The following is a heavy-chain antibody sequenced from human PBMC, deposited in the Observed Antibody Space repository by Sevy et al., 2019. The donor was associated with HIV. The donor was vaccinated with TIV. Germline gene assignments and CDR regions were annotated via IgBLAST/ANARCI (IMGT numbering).Heavy chain of an antibody. V-gene: IGHV3-73*01. Sequence: GGSLRLSCAASGFTFSGSAMHWVRQASGKGLEWVGRIRSKANSYAIAYAASVKGRFTISRDDSKNTAYLQMNSLKTEDTAVYYCTSLFYVGANDAFDIRGQGTMVTVSS. D-gene: IGHD1-26*01. CDR1: GFTFSGSA. J-gene: IGHJ3*02. CDR3: TSLFYVGANDAFDI. CDR2: IRSKANSYAI.